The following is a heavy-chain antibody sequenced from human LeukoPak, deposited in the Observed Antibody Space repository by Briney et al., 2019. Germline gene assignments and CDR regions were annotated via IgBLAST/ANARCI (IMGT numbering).Heavy chain of an antibody. CDR3: ARGLSSSRYYFHY. J-gene: IGHJ4*02. CDR1: GGTFSSYA. D-gene: IGHD6-13*01. V-gene: IGHV1-69*05. CDR2: IIPIFGTA. Sequence: ASVKVSCKASGGTFSSYAISWVRQAPGQGXEWMGGIIPIFGTANYAQKFQGRVTMTRDTSTSTLYMELSSLRSEDTAVYYCARGLSSSRYYFHYWGQGTLVTVSS.